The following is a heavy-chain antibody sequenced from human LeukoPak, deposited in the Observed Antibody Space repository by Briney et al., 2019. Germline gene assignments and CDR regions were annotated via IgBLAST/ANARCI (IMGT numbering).Heavy chain of an antibody. J-gene: IGHJ4*02. CDR3: ARNWGWFDY. V-gene: IGHV3-7*05. CDR1: GFTFSNYL. D-gene: IGHD7-27*01. Sequence: GGSLRLSCVSSGFTFSNYLMNWVRQAPGKGLEWVANIKEDGREKYYMDSVKGRFTIFRDNARNSPYLQMNGLRAEDRAVYHCARNWGWFDYWGQGTLVTVSS. CDR2: IKEDGREK.